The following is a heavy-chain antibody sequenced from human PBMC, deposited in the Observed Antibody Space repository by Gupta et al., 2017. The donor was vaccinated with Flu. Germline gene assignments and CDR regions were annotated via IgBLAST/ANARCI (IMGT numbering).Heavy chain of an antibody. D-gene: IGHD3-22*01. Sequence: EVQLLASGGGLVQPGGFLRLACVAPGFSFNTHAMTWARQGPGKGLEWVATVSAGDTTFYADSVRGRFTVSRDNSKNTLYLQINSLRAEDTALYYCAKGDGSYYPRSNFDYWGQGTLVTVSS. CDR1: GFSFNTHA. CDR2: VSAGDTT. V-gene: IGHV3-23*01. J-gene: IGHJ4*02. CDR3: AKGDGSYYPRSNFDY.